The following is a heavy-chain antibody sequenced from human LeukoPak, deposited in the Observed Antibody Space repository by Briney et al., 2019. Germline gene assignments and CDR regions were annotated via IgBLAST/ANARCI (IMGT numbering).Heavy chain of an antibody. D-gene: IGHD6-6*01. CDR3: ARVQKIKRWGSSSSPFHY. CDR1: GFTFSIQS. CDR2: IRSSSPI. V-gene: IGHV3-48*01. Sequence: PGGSLRLSCAASGFTFSIQSMNWDRQPPGKGPEWDSYIRSSSPIYYADSVKGRLTISRASAKNSPSLQMESRRAEDTAVYYCARVQKIKRWGSSSSPFHYWGEKTLVTVP. J-gene: IGHJ4*02.